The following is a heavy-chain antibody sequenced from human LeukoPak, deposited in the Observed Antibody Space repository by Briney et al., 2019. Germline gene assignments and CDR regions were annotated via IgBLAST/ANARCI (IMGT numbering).Heavy chain of an antibody. J-gene: IGHJ6*03. Sequence: GGSLRLSCAASGFTFSSCWMSWVRQAPGKGLEWVANIKQDGSEKYYVDSVKGRFTISRDNAKNTLYLQMNSLRAEDTAVYYCAEGHYYYYMDVWGKGTTVTVSS. CDR1: GFTFSSCW. CDR3: AEGHYYYYMDV. V-gene: IGHV3-7*01. CDR2: IKQDGSEK.